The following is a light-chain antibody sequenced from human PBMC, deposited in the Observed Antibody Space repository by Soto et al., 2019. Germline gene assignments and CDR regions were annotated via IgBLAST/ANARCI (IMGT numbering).Light chain of an antibody. Sequence: QSALTRPASVSGSPGQSITISCTGTSDNYVSWYQQHPGKVPKLMIYGVTNRPSGVSDRFSGSKSGNTASLTISGLQTEDEADYYCSSYTSSKTLLFGTGTKLTVL. V-gene: IGLV2-14*01. CDR3: SSYTSSKTLL. J-gene: IGLJ1*01. CDR2: GVT. CDR1: SDNY.